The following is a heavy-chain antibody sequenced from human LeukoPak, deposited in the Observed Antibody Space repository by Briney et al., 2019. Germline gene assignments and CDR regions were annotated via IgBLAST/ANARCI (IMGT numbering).Heavy chain of an antibody. CDR1: GFTFSSYS. CDR2: ISSSSSYI. V-gene: IGHV3-21*01. D-gene: IGHD1-1*01. J-gene: IGHJ4*02. CDR3: ARDNERLFFDY. Sequence: GGSLRLSCAASGFTFSSYSMNWVRQAPGKGLEWVSSISSSSSYIYYADSVKGRFTISRDNAKNSLYLQMNSLGAEDTAVYYCARDNERLFFDYWGQGTLVTVSS.